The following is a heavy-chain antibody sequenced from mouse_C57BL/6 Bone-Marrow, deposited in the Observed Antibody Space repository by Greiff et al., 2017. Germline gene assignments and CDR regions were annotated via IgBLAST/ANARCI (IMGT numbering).Heavy chain of an antibody. Sequence: QVQLQQPGAELVKPGASVKMSCKASGYTFTSYWITWVKQRPGQGLEWIGDIYPTSGRTNYNEKFQSKAILTVDTSSNTAYMQRSSLTSEDSSVFYGARSGPLVRSFDYWGQGTTLTVSS. D-gene: IGHD1-1*01. CDR1: GYTFTSYW. CDR2: IYPTSGRT. CDR3: ARSGPLVRSFDY. V-gene: IGHV1-55*01. J-gene: IGHJ2*01.